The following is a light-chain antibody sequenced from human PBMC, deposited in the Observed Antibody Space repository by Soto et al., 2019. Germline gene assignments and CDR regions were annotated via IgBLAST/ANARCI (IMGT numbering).Light chain of an antibody. CDR2: DVS. CDR1: SSDVGGYNY. CDR3: SSYTSSSTFV. Sequence: SVLTQPASVSGSPGQSITLSCTGTSSDVGGYNYVSWYQQHPGKAPKLMIYDVSNRPSGVSNRFSGSKSGNTASLTISGLLAEDEADYYCSSYTSSSTFVFGGGTKLTVL. V-gene: IGLV2-14*03. J-gene: IGLJ2*01.